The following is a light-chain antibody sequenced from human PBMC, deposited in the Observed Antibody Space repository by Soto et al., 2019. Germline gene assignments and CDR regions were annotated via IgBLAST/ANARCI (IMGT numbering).Light chain of an antibody. V-gene: IGKV1-39*01. CDR3: QQSYSAPYN. CDR1: QSIYSS. CDR2: AAS. Sequence: DIQMTQSPSSLSASVGDRVTITCRASQSIYSSLNWYHQKPGKAPKLLIYAASNLQSGVPSRFSGSGSGTDVTLSISSLQPEDFATYYCQQSYSAPYNFCQGTKLEI. J-gene: IGKJ2*01.